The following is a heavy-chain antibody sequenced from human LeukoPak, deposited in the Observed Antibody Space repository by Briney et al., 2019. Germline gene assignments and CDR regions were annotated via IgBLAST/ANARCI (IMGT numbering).Heavy chain of an antibody. CDR2: IYSGGST. J-gene: IGHJ4*02. D-gene: IGHD1-1*01. V-gene: IGHV3-66*01. CDR3: ASDKSGTTQGDSDY. CDR1: GFTVSSNY. Sequence: TGGSLRLSCAASGFTVSSNYMTWVRQAPGKGLEWVSVIYSGGSTYYADSVKGRFTISRDNSKNTLYLQMNSLRAEDTAVYYCASDKSGTTQGDSDYWGQGTLVTVSS.